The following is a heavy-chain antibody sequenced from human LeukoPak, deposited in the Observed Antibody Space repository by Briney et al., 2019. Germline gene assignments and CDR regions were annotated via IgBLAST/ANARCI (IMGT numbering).Heavy chain of an antibody. CDR2: INPKSGGT. Sequence: ASVKVSCKASGYTFTGYYMHWVRQAPGQGLEWMGWINPKSGGTDYAQKFQDRVTMTRDASISTAYMELSRLTSDDTAVYYCARDGHGGNSFDYWGQGTLVTVSS. CDR1: GYTFTGYY. D-gene: IGHD4-23*01. CDR3: ARDGHGGNSFDY. J-gene: IGHJ4*02. V-gene: IGHV1-2*02.